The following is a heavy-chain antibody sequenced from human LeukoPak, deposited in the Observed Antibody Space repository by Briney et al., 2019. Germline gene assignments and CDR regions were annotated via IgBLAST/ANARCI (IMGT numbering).Heavy chain of an antibody. J-gene: IGHJ6*03. CDR2: IYYSGNT. CDR3: ARVVRGVIKWAENYYYYYYMDV. CDR1: GGSISSSGYY. V-gene: IGHV4-39*07. D-gene: IGHD3-10*01. Sequence: PSETLSLTCTVSGGSISSSGYYWAWIRQPPGKGLECIGSIYYSGNTNYNPSLKSRVTISLDTSKNQFSLKLSSVTAADTAVYYCARVVRGVIKWAENYYYYYYMDVWGKGTTVTIS.